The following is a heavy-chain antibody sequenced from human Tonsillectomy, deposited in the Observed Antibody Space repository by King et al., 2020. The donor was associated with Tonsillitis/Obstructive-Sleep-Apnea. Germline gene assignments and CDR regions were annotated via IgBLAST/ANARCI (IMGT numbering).Heavy chain of an antibody. CDR2: ISGTDGGT. CDR3: AKDHYDFWSGYYTGDNY. Sequence: VQLVESGGGLVQPGGSPRLSCAASGFTFSSYAMSWVRQAPGKGLEWVSAISGTDGGTYYADSVKGRFTISRENSKNTLYLQMNSLRAEDTAIYYCAKDHYDFWSGYYTGDNYWGQGTLVTVSS. V-gene: IGHV3-23*04. CDR1: GFTFSSYA. D-gene: IGHD3-3*01. J-gene: IGHJ4*02.